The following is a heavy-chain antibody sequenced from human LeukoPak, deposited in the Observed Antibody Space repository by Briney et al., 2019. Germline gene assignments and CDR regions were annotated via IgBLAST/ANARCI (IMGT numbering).Heavy chain of an antibody. CDR3: ARAPFYYGSGSGWFDP. CDR2: INHSGST. Sequence: SETLSLTCAVYGGSFSGYYWSWIRQPPGKGLEWIGEINHSGSTNYNPSLKSRVTISVDTSKNQLSLKSSSVTAADTAVYYCARAPFYYGSGSGWFDPWGQGTLVIVSS. D-gene: IGHD3-10*01. CDR1: GGSFSGYY. J-gene: IGHJ5*02. V-gene: IGHV4-34*01.